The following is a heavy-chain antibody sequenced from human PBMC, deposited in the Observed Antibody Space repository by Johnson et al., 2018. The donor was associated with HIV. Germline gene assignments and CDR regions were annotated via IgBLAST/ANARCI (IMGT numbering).Heavy chain of an antibody. Sequence: QVQLVESGGGLVQPGGSLRLSCAASGFTFSDYYMNWIRQAPGKGLEWVSYISSSGITIYYADSVKGRFTISRDNAKNSLSLLMNSLRPEDTAVYYCARAEIYEGRVGDFAFDIWGRGTMVTVSS. J-gene: IGHJ3*02. D-gene: IGHD3-10*01. CDR2: ISSSGITI. V-gene: IGHV3-11*04. CDR3: ARAEIYEGRVGDFAFDI. CDR1: GFTFSDYY.